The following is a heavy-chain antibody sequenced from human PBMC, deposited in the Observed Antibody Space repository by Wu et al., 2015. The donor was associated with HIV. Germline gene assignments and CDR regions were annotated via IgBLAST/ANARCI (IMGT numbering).Heavy chain of an antibody. Sequence: LVQSGPEAKRPGASVNVSCKASYMLTSYPIGWVRQAPSQRLEWMGWMNPKNGYIKAAQRFEGRIALSTNNSAHTAYMELRSLTSDDTAIYFCARVQFDPDYYTYFDLWGQGTLVTVLL. V-gene: IGHV1-18*01. D-gene: IGHD3-9*01. J-gene: IGHJ2*01. CDR2: MNPKNGYI. CDR3: ARVQFDPDYYTYFDL. CDR1: YMLTSYP.